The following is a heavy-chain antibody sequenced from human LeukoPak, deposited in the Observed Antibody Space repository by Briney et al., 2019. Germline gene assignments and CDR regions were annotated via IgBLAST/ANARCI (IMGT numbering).Heavy chain of an antibody. V-gene: IGHV4-4*07. CDR3: ARIKSSGWGAGMDV. J-gene: IGHJ6*03. Sequence: SETLSLTCTVSGGSISSYFWSWIRQPAGKGLEWIGRIYTSGSTKYNPPLKSRVTMSVDTSKNQFSLKLSSVTAADTAVYYCARIKSSGWGAGMDVWGKGTTVTISS. D-gene: IGHD6-19*01. CDR1: GGSISSYF. CDR2: IYTSGST.